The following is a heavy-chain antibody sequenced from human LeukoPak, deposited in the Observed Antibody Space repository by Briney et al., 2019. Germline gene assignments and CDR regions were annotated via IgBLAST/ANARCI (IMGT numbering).Heavy chain of an antibody. CDR2: ISGSGGST. D-gene: IGHD4-17*01. CDR1: GFTFSSYG. J-gene: IGHJ4*02. V-gene: IGHV3-23*01. Sequence: GSLRLSCAAAGFTFSSYGMRWGRPAPGEGLEWVSAISGSGGSTYYADSVKGRFTISRDNSKNTLYLQMNSLRAEDTAVYYCAKDLYGDYFSLDYWGQGTLVTVSS. CDR3: AKDLYGDYFSLDY.